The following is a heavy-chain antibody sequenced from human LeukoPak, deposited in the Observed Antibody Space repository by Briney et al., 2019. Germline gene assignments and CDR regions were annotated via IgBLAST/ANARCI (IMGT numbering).Heavy chain of an antibody. Sequence: GGSLRLSCVTSGFTFSNHAMHWVHQGPGKGLEWVAVISDDGSTKFYADSVKGRFTISRDNSKNTLFLQINSLRPEDTAVYYCARVDDLDAFDIWGQGTLVAVSS. CDR2: ISDDGSTK. V-gene: IGHV3-30*04. J-gene: IGHJ3*02. CDR1: GFTFSNHA. CDR3: ARVDDLDAFDI. D-gene: IGHD2-2*03.